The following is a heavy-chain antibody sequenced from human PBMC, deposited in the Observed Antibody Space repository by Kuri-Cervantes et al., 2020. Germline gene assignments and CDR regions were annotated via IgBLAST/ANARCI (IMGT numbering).Heavy chain of an antibody. V-gene: IGHV4-39*07. J-gene: IGHJ3*02. D-gene: IGHD3-16*02. CDR2: IYYSGST. Sequence: SETLSLTCTVSGGSISSSSYYWGWIRQPPGKGLEWIGSIYYSGSTYYNPSLKSRVTISVDTSKNQFSLKLSSVTAADTAVYYCARGTNSYRGSYRRAFDIWGQGTMVTVSS. CDR1: GGSISSSSYY. CDR3: ARGTNSYRGSYRRAFDI.